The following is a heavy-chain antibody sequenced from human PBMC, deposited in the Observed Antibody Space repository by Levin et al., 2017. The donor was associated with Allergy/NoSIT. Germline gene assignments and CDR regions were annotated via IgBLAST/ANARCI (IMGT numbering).Heavy chain of an antibody. J-gene: IGHJ6*02. CDR1: GFTFSSYG. V-gene: IGHV3-33*01. D-gene: IGHD6-13*01. CDR3: ARSVRGWRMIAAAGTDYYGMDV. Sequence: GGSLRLSCAASGFTFSSYGMHWVRQAPGKGLEWVAVIWYDGSNKYYADSVKGRFTISRDNSKNTLYLQMNSLRAEDTAVYYCARSVRGWRMIAAAGTDYYGMDVWGQGTTVTVSS. CDR2: IWYDGSNK.